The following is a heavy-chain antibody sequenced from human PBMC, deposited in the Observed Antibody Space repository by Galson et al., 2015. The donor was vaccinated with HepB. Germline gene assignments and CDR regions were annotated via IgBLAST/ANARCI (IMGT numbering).Heavy chain of an antibody. J-gene: IGHJ6*02. Sequence: SLRLSCASSGFTFSGYAMNWVRQAPGKGLEWVSFISSSSSYIYYGDAVKGRFTVSRDNAKKSVFLQLNSLRVEDTAVYFCARLPWVVRQNNGMDVWGQGTMVSVS. CDR1: GFTFSGYA. CDR2: ISSSSSYI. V-gene: IGHV3-21*01. D-gene: IGHD3-10*01. CDR3: ARLPWVVRQNNGMDV.